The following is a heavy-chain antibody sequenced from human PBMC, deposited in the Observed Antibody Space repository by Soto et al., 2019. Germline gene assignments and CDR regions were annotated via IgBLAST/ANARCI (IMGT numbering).Heavy chain of an antibody. CDR1: GYTFTSYA. V-gene: IGHV1-3*01. D-gene: IGHD2-15*01. Sequence: QVQLVQSGAEVKKPGASVKVSCKASGYTFTSYAMHWVRQAPGQRLEWMGWINAGNGNTKYSQKFQGRVTITRDTSASTAYMELSSLRSEDTAVYYCARDDLKGGRGYCSGGSCPNFDYWGQGTLVTVSS. J-gene: IGHJ4*02. CDR2: INAGNGNT. CDR3: ARDDLKGGRGYCSGGSCPNFDY.